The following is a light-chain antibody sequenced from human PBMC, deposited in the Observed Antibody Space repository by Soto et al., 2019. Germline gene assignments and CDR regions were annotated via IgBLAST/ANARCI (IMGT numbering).Light chain of an antibody. J-gene: IGLJ1*01. Sequence: QSVLTQPPSASGSPGQSVTISCTGTSSDIGGYNYVSWYQQHPAKVPKLMIYHVSNRPSGVSDRFSGSKSGNTASLTISGLQAEDEADYYCYSYTTSSTYVFGTGTKVTVL. CDR3: YSYTTSSTYV. CDR1: SSDIGGYNY. V-gene: IGLV2-14*01. CDR2: HVS.